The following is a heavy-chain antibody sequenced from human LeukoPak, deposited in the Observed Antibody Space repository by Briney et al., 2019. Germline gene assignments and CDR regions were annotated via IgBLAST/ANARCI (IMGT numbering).Heavy chain of an antibody. CDR1: GFTFSSYA. CDR2: IGGSGGST. V-gene: IGHV3-23*01. J-gene: IGHJ4*02. Sequence: PGGSLRLSCAASGFTFSSYAMSWVRQAPGKGLEWVSAIGGSGGSTYYADSVKGRFTISRDNSKNTLYLQMNSLRAEDTAVYYCAGDSSGYYYGTNDYWGQGTLVTVSS. CDR3: AGDSSGYYYGTNDY. D-gene: IGHD3-22*01.